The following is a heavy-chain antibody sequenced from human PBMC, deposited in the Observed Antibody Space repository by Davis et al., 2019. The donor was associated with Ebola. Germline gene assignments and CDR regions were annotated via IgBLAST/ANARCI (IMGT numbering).Heavy chain of an antibody. CDR3: AKRVYSGYGVLDGDFDY. V-gene: IGHV3-9*01. CDR1: GFTFDDYA. D-gene: IGHD5-12*01. J-gene: IGHJ4*02. CDR2: ISWNSGSI. Sequence: PGGSLRLSCAASGFTFDDYAMHWVRQAPGKGLEWVSGISWNSGSIGYADSVKGRFTISRDNYKNTLYLQMNSLRAEDTAVYYCAKRVYSGYGVLDGDFDYWGQGTLVTVSS.